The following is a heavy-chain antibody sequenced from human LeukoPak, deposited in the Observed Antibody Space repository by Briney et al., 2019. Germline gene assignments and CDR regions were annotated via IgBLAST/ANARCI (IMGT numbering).Heavy chain of an antibody. Sequence: GGSLRLSCAASGFTFSSYSMNWVRQAPGKGLEWVSYISSSSSTTYYADSVKGRFTISRDNAKNSLYLQMNSLRAEDTAVYYCAREVPVRGFPFDYWGQGTLVTVSS. D-gene: IGHD1-1*01. CDR1: GFTFSSYS. CDR3: AREVPVRGFPFDY. CDR2: ISSSSSTT. J-gene: IGHJ4*02. V-gene: IGHV3-48*04.